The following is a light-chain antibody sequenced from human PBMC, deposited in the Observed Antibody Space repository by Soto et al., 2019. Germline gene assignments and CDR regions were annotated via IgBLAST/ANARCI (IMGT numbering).Light chain of an antibody. J-gene: IGLJ1*01. V-gene: IGLV2-8*01. Sequence: QSVLTQPPSASGSPGQSVSISCTGTSSDVGAYNYVSWYQQHPGKAPKLMIYDVSKRPSGVPDRFSGSKSGNTASLTVSGLQTEDEPAQCPARYVFATRPAVPV. CDR1: SSDVGAYNY. CDR2: DVS. CDR3: ARYV.